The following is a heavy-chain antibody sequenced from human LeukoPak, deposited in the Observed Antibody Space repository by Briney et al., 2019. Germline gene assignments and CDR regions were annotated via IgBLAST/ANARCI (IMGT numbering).Heavy chain of an antibody. Sequence: GGSLRLSCAASGFTVSSNYMSWVRQAPGKGLEWVSVIYSGGSTYYADSVKGRFTISRDNSKNTLYLQMNSLSAEDTAVYYCARAVFGVVIILSYWGQGTLVTVSS. CDR2: IYSGGST. CDR3: ARAVFGVVIILSY. CDR1: GFTVSSNY. J-gene: IGHJ4*02. V-gene: IGHV3-66*02. D-gene: IGHD3-3*01.